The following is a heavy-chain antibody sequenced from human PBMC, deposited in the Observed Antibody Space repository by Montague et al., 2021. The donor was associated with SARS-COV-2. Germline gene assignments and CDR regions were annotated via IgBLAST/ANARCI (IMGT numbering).Heavy chain of an antibody. CDR1: GGSVNSGSLY. D-gene: IGHD4-17*01. CDR2: LYYGGRI. J-gene: IGHJ3*02. Sequence: SETLSLTCTVSGGSVNSGSLYWSWIRQPPGKGLEWIGYLYYGGRIHYNSSLKSRVTISVDTSKNDFSLKLSSVTAADTAVYFCARASYGVDDAVDIWGHGIMVTVSS. V-gene: IGHV4-61*03. CDR3: ARASYGVDDAVDI.